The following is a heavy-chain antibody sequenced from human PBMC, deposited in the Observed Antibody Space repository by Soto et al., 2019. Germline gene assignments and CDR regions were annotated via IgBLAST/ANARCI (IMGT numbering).Heavy chain of an antibody. CDR1: GGSISSYY. CDR2: IYYSGST. V-gene: IGHV4-59*01. D-gene: IGHD5-18*01. CDR3: ARGWYSYGYGPSYYFDY. Sequence: PSETLSLTCTVSGGSISSYYWSWIRQPPGKGLEWIGYIYYSGSTNYNPSLKSRVTISVDTSKNQFSLKLSSVTAADTAVYYCARGWYSYGYGPSYYFDYWGQGTLVTVSS. J-gene: IGHJ4*02.